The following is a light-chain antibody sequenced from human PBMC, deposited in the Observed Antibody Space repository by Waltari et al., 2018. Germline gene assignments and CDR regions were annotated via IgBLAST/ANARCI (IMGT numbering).Light chain of an antibody. CDR2: SNN. Sequence: QSVLTQPPSASGTPGQRATISCFGSRSNLGRNTVNWYQQFPGTAPKLLIYSNNLRPSGVLDGFFGSRSGTSASLAISGLQSEDEADYYCATWDDSLNGYGFGTGTNVTVL. V-gene: IGLV1-44*01. J-gene: IGLJ1*01. CDR3: ATWDDSLNGYG. CDR1: RSNLGRNT.